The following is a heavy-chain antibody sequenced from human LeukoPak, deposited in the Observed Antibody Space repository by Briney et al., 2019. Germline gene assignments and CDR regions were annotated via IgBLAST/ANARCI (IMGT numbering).Heavy chain of an antibody. J-gene: IGHJ3*01. V-gene: IGHV3-7*01. CDR1: GFTFRTYW. CDR2: IKQDGSEK. D-gene: IGHD2-21*02. Sequence: GGSLRLSCAASGFTFRTYWMSWVRQAPGKGLEWVANIKQDGSEKYYVDSVRGRFTISRDNAKKSMYLQMNSLRAEDTAAYFCARKGEVTVPTKNASDLWGQGTMVTVSS. CDR3: ARKGEVTVPTKNASDL.